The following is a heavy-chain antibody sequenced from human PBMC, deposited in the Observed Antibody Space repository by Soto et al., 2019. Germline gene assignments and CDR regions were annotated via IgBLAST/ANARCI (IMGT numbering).Heavy chain of an antibody. J-gene: IGHJ6*03. V-gene: IGHV3-23*01. CDR1: GFTFSSYA. D-gene: IGHD2-2*01. Sequence: GGSLRLSCAASGFTFSSYAMSWVRQAPGKGLEWVSAISGSGGSTYYANSVKGRFTISRDNSKNTLYLQMNSLRAEDTTVYYGAKDHHLGYCSSTSCYALAYYYYMDVWGKGTTVTVSS. CDR2: ISGSGGST. CDR3: AKDHHLGYCSSTSCYALAYYYYMDV.